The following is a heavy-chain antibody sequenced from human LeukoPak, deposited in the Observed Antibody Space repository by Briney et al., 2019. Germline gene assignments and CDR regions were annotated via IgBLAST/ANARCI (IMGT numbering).Heavy chain of an antibody. D-gene: IGHD1-7*01. CDR3: ARFRGELMDGFDF. CDR2: IFPGDSDT. J-gene: IGHJ4*02. V-gene: IGHV5-51*01. Sequence: GESLKISCKGSGYSFTSYWIAWVRQMPGKGLEWMGIIFPGDSDTIYSPSFQGQVTISADKSISTAYLQWNSLKTSDTAMYYCARFRGELMDGFDFWGQGTLVTVSS. CDR1: GYSFTSYW.